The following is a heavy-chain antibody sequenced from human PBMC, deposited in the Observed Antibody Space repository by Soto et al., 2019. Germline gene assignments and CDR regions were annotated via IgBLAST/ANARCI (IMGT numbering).Heavy chain of an antibody. CDR3: AKKDRLYGVAVAFDS. CDR1: GISFSDNA. D-gene: IGHD6-19*01. CDR2: ISGDGVSK. J-gene: IGHJ4*02. V-gene: IGHV3-23*01. Sequence: VKLLESGGGLVKPGGSLRLSCAASGISFSDNAMSWVRQAPGKGLEWISAISGDGVSKLYADSVRGRFTISRDNAANTLYLQMSSLRTEETALYYCAKKDRLYGVAVAFDSWGQGTLVTVSS.